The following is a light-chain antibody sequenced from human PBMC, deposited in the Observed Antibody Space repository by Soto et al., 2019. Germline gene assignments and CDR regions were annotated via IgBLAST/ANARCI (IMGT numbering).Light chain of an antibody. Sequence: DIQMTHSPSSVSASVGDRVTISCQASQGISRSLAWYQQKPGKAPKXLIYAASSLQSGVPSRFSGIGFGTDGTLTIRSLKPEDAEMDYCQQADTFPITFGQGTRLEIK. J-gene: IGKJ5*01. V-gene: IGKV1D-12*01. CDR2: AAS. CDR3: QQADTFPIT. CDR1: QGISRS.